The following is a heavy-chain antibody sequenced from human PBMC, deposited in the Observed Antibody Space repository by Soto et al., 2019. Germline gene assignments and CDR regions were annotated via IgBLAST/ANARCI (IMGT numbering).Heavy chain of an antibody. V-gene: IGHV4-30-4*01. CDR3: ARDIRGASWYFDL. J-gene: IGHJ2*01. Sequence: QVQLQESGPGLVKPSQTLSLTCTVSGGSISSGDYYWSWIRQPPGKGLEWIGYIYYSGSTYYNPSLKSRVTISVDTSKTPFSLKLSSVTAADTAVYYCARDIRGASWYFDLWGRGTQVTVSS. D-gene: IGHD1-26*01. CDR2: IYYSGST. CDR1: GGSISSGDYY.